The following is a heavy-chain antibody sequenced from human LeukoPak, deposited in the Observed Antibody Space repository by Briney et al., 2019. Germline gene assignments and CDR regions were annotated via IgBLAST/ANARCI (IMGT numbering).Heavy chain of an antibody. V-gene: IGHV1-24*01. CDR3: ATETGNFYYYS. Sequence: ASVTVSCKVSGYTLTELSMHWVRQAPGKGLEWMGGFDPEDYEIIYAQRFQGRVTMTEDASTDTAYMELRSLRSEDTSVYYCATETGNFYYYSWGQGTLVTVSS. J-gene: IGHJ4*02. D-gene: IGHD1-7*01. CDR2: FDPEDYEI. CDR1: GYTLTELS.